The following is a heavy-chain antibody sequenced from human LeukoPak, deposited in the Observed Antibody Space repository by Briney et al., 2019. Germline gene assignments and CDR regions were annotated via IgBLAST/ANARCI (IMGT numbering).Heavy chain of an antibody. V-gene: IGHV4-31*03. J-gene: IGHJ5*02. CDR3: ARVGRYSYGYPSWFDP. CDR1: GGSISSGGYY. Sequence: SETLSLTCTVSGGSISSGGYYWSWIRQHPGKGLEWIGYIYYSGSTYYNPSLKSRVTISVDTSKNQFSLKLSSVTAADTAVYYRARVGRYSYGYPSWFDPWGQGTLVTVPS. CDR2: IYYSGST. D-gene: IGHD5-18*01.